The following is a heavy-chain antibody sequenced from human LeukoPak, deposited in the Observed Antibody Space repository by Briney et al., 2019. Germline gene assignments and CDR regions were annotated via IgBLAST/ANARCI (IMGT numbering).Heavy chain of an antibody. V-gene: IGHV4-59*01. J-gene: IGHJ6*03. Sequence: SETLSLTCTVSGGSISSYYWSWIRQPPGKGLEWIGYIYYSGSTNYDPSLKSRVTISVDTSKNQFSLKLSSVTAADTAVYYCARVSYYDSSGYYFAQDNYYYYYYMDVWGKGTTVTTSS. CDR2: IYYSGST. CDR1: GGSISSYY. CDR3: ARVSYYDSSGYYFAQDNYYYYYYMDV. D-gene: IGHD3-22*01.